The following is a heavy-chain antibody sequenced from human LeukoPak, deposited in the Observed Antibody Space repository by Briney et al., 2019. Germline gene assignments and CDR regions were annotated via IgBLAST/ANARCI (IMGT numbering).Heavy chain of an antibody. J-gene: IGHJ5*02. V-gene: IGHV4-39*07. Sequence: SETLSLTCTVSGGSISSRSYYWGWIRQPPGTGLEWIGSIYNSGSTDYNPSLKSRVTISVDKSKNQFSLKLSSVTAADTAVYYCARAGIVVVPAATGGFDPWGQGTLVTVSS. CDR3: ARAGIVVVPAATGGFDP. D-gene: IGHD2-2*01. CDR1: GGSISSRSYY. CDR2: IYNSGST.